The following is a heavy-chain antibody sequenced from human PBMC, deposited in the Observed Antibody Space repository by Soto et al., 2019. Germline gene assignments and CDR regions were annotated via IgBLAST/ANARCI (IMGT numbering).Heavy chain of an antibody. V-gene: IGHV3-7*04. D-gene: IGHD3-10*01. J-gene: IGHJ4*02. CDR1: GFTCSSYW. Sequence: EVQLVESGGGLVQPGGSLRLSCAASGFTCSSYWMSWVRQAPGKGLEWVANIKEDGSERYYVDSVKGRFTISRDNAKNSLYLQMNSLRAEDTAVYYCARATGADKEDYWGQGTLVTVSS. CDR2: IKEDGSER. CDR3: ARATGADKEDY.